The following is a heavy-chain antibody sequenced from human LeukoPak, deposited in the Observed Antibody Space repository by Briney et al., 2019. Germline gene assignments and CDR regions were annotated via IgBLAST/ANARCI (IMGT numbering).Heavy chain of an antibody. D-gene: IGHD2-8*01. CDR3: ARVAYCTKGVCINFDL. CDR1: GYTFTGSY. CDR2: INPNSGGT. V-gene: IGHV1-2*02. Sequence: ASLKVSCKASGYTFTGSYIHWMRQAPGQGLEWMGWINPNSGGTKYAQKSQGRVTVTRDTSTSTAYLELSGLRDDDTAVYYCARVAYCTKGVCINFDLWGQGTLVTVSS. J-gene: IGHJ4*02.